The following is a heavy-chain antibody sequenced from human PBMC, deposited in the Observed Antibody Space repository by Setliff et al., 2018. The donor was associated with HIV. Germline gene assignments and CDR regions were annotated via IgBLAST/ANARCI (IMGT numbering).Heavy chain of an antibody. CDR2: INWNGGTI. CDR1: GFTFEDYG. Sequence: RAGGSLRLSCAVSGFTFEDYGMSWVRQAPGKGLEWVSGINWNGGTIYYADSVKGRFTISRDNAKNSLYLQMNSLRAEDTAVYYCARSRAAGFDYWGQGTLVTVSS. J-gene: IGHJ4*02. D-gene: IGHD6-13*01. V-gene: IGHV3-20*04. CDR3: ARSRAAGFDY.